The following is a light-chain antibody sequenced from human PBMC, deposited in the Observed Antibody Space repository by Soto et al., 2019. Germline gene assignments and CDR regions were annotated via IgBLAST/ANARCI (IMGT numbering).Light chain of an antibody. CDR2: GAS. V-gene: IGKV3-15*01. Sequence: VMTQSPATLSVSPGERATLSCWASETVATNLAWYQQKPGQAPSLLISGASTRAAGISHRFRGSGSGTEFTLTTINLRSEDSAIYYCQQYYEWPPMTFGQGTKVEI. CDR1: ETVATN. J-gene: IGKJ1*01. CDR3: QQYYEWPPMT.